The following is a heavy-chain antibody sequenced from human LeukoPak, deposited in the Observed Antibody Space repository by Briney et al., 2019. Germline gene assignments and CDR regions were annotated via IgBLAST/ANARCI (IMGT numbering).Heavy chain of an antibody. CDR1: GFTLSSYR. CDR3: TRGLLGIDY. CDR2: IDTDASKT. Sequence: GGSLRLSCAASGFTLSSYRMHWVRQVPGKGLVWVSRIDTDASKTNYADSVKGRFTISRDNAKNTLYLQMNSLRAEDTAVYYCTRGLLGIDYWGQGTLVTVSS. D-gene: IGHD2-21*02. V-gene: IGHV3-74*01. J-gene: IGHJ4*02.